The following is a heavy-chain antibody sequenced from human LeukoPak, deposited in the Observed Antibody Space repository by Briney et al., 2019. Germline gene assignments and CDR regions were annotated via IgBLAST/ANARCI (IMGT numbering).Heavy chain of an antibody. V-gene: IGHV3-21*01. CDR2: ISYSNSYI. Sequence: PGGSLRLSCAASGFTFSSYTMNWVRQAPGKGLECVSSISYSNSYICYADSVKGRFTISRDTAKNSLYLQMNSLRAEDTAVYYCARGGRTVTTPVGVDYWGQGTLVTVSS. D-gene: IGHD4-17*01. CDR1: GFTFSSYT. CDR3: ARGGRTVTTPVGVDY. J-gene: IGHJ4*02.